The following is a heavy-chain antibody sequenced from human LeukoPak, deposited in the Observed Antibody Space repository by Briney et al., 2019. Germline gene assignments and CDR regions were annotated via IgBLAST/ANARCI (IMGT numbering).Heavy chain of an antibody. D-gene: IGHD3-3*01. CDR3: ASHLTNYFDY. CDR1: GGSISSSSYY. J-gene: IGHJ4*02. CDR2: IYYSGST. Sequence: SETLSLTCTVSGGSISSSSYYWGWIRQPPGKGLEWIGSIYYSGSTYYNPSLKSRVTISVDTSKNQFSLKLSSVTAADTAVYYCASHLTNYFDYWGQGTLVTVSS. V-gene: IGHV4-39*01.